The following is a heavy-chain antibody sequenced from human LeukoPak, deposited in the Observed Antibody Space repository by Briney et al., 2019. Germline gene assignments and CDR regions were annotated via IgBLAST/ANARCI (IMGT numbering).Heavy chain of an antibody. J-gene: IGHJ4*02. CDR1: GFTFSSYS. V-gene: IGHV3-21*01. Sequence: PGGSLRLSCAASGFTFSSYSMNWVRQAPGKGLEWVSSISSSSSYIYYADSVKGRFTISRDNAKNSLYLQMNSLRAEDTAVYYCASEAMASTGFDYWGQGTLVTVSS. CDR3: ASEAMASTGFDY. CDR2: ISSSSSYI. D-gene: IGHD5-18*01.